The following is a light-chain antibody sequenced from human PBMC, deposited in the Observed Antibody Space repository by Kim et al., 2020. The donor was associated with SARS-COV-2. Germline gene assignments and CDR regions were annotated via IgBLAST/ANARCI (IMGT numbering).Light chain of an antibody. V-gene: IGLV2-14*01. J-gene: IGLJ3*02. CDR1: SSDVGGYNY. CDR3: SSYTTSSTWV. CDR2: DVS. Sequence: QSALTQPASVSGSPGQSITISCTGTSSDVGGYNYVSWYQQHPGKSPKPMIYDVSQRPSGVSNRFSGSRSGNTASLTISGLQAEDEAEYYCSSYTTSSTWVFGGGTQLTVL.